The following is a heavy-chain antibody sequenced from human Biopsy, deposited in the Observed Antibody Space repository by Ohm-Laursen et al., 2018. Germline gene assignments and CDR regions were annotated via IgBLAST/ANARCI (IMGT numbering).Heavy chain of an antibody. V-gene: IGHV3-11*01. CDR1: GLIFSDYY. CDR3: ARGKYKDFSTGLPRPYHYTLDF. CDR2: ISARDGVV. D-gene: IGHD3-22*01. Sequence: LSLTCAASGLIFSDYYMSWIRQAPGKGLEWIAYISARDGVVYYADSVKGRFTISRDNTNNSLYLQMTSLRPEDTAVFYCARGKYKDFSTGLPRPYHYTLDFWGPGTTVTVSS. J-gene: IGHJ6*02.